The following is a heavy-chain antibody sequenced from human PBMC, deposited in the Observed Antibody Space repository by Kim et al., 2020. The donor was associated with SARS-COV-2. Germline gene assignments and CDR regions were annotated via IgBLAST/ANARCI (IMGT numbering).Heavy chain of an antibody. D-gene: IGHD3-10*01. J-gene: IGHJ4*02. CDR3: ARGGKGSGSGFDY. V-gene: IGHV4-34*01. Sequence: SETLSLTCAVYGGSFSGYYWSWIRQPPGKGLEWIGEINHSGSTNYNPSLKSRVTISVDTSKNQFSLKLSSVTAADTAVYYCARGGKGSGSGFDYWGQGTLVTVSS. CDR1: GGSFSGYY. CDR2: INHSGST.